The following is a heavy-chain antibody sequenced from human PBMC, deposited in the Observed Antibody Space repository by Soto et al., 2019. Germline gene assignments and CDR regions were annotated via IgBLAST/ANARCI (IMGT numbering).Heavy chain of an antibody. Sequence: KTSETLSLTCTVSGGSISSSSYYWGWIRQPPGKGLEWIGSIYYSGSTYYNPSLKSRVTISVDTSKNQFSLKLSSVTAADTAVYYCARQTTVTGYYYYGMDVWGQGTTVTVSS. J-gene: IGHJ6*02. CDR3: ARQTTVTGYYYYGMDV. CDR1: GGSISSSSYY. CDR2: IYYSGST. D-gene: IGHD4-17*01. V-gene: IGHV4-39*01.